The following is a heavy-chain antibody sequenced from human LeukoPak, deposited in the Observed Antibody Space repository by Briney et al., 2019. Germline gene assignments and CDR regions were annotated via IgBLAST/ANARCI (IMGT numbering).Heavy chain of an antibody. CDR2: IYSGGST. V-gene: IGHV3-66*04. D-gene: IGHD3-9*01. CDR3: ARRYYDTLTGYFHFDY. Sequence: GGSLRLSCAASGFTVSSNYMSWVCQAPGKGLEWVSVIYSGGSTYYADSVKGRFTISRDNSKNTLYLQMNSLRAEDTAVYYCARRYYDTLTGYFHFDYWGQGTLVTVSS. J-gene: IGHJ4*02. CDR1: GFTVSSNY.